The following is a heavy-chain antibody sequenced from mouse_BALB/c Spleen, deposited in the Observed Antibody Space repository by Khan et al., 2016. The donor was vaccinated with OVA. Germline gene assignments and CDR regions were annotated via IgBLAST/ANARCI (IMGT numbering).Heavy chain of an antibody. CDR1: GYSITSGYA. CDR3: TGRNYYGNYFDY. CDR2: ISYSGVT. V-gene: IGHV3-2*02. Sequence: VQLKESGPGLVKPSQSLSLTCTVTGYSITSGYAWNWIRQFPGNKLEWMGYISYSGVTSYTPSLKSRISITRDTSKNQFFLQLNSVTTEDTATYDGTGRNYYGNYFDYWGQGTTLTVSS. D-gene: IGHD1-1*01. J-gene: IGHJ2*01.